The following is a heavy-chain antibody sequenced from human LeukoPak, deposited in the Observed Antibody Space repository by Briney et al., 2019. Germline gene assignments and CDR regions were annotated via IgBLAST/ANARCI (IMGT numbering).Heavy chain of an antibody. CDR3: AKDFWSGYYPNC. Sequence: GGSLRLSCAASGFTFSSYAMSWVRQAPGKGLEWVSGSGSGGSTYYADSVKGRFTISRDNSENTLYLQMNSLRAEDTAVYYCAKDFWSGYYPNCWGQGTLVTVSS. CDR1: GFTFSSYA. D-gene: IGHD3-3*01. J-gene: IGHJ4*02. CDR2: SGSGGST. V-gene: IGHV3-23*01.